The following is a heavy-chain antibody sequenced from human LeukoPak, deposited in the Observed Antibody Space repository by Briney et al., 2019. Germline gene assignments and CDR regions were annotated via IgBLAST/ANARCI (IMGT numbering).Heavy chain of an antibody. CDR3: ARERGDGSGSYSDY. CDR1: GGSISSSPYY. Sequence: SETLSLTCTVSGGSISSSPYYWGWIRQPPGKGLEWIGSIYFSGSPYYNPSLKSRVTISVDTSKNQFSLKLSSVTAADTAVYFCARERGDGSGSYSDYWGQGTLVTVSS. V-gene: IGHV4-39*07. J-gene: IGHJ4*02. CDR2: IYFSGSP. D-gene: IGHD3-10*01.